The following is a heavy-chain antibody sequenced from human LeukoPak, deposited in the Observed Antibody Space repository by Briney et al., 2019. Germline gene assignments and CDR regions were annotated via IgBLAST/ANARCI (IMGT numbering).Heavy chain of an antibody. Sequence: GRSLRLSCAASGFTFDDYAMHWVRQAPGKGLGWVSGISWNSGSIGYADSVKGRFTISRDNAKNSLYLQMNSLRAEDTALYYCAKALTQKLRGGNIAFDIWGQGTMVTVSS. D-gene: IGHD3-16*01. J-gene: IGHJ3*02. CDR2: ISWNSGSI. V-gene: IGHV3-9*01. CDR3: AKALTQKLRGGNIAFDI. CDR1: GFTFDDYA.